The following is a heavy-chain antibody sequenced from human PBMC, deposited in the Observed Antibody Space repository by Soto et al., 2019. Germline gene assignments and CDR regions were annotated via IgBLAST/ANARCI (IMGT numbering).Heavy chain of an antibody. Sequence: GVSLRLSCAASGFTFSYYPLHWVRRSPGKGLEWVSSISGIRDYIRYADSVKGRFTISRDNAKTSLYLQMNSLTAEDTAVYYCAREGVHNYTEYYVDYWGQGTLVTVSS. CDR2: ISGIRDYI. CDR1: GFTFSYYP. D-gene: IGHD3-10*01. V-gene: IGHV3-21*06. J-gene: IGHJ4*02. CDR3: AREGVHNYTEYYVDY.